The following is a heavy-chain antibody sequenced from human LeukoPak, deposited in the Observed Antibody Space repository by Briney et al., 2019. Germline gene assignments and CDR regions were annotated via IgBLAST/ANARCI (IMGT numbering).Heavy chain of an antibody. CDR1: GGSISSYY. D-gene: IGHD6-13*01. J-gene: IGHJ4*02. CDR2: IYYSGST. Sequence: TSETLSLTCTVSGGSISSYYWSWIRQPPGKGLEWIGYIYYSGSTNYNPSLKSRVTISVDTSKNQFSLKLSSVTAADTAVYYCARGVYIAAAQYGFWGQGTLVTVSS. V-gene: IGHV4-59*01. CDR3: ARGVYIAAAQYGF.